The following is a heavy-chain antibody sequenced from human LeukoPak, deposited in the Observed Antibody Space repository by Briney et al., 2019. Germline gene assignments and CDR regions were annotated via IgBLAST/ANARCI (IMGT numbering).Heavy chain of an antibody. CDR3: ARSIAASGDYYYGMDV. V-gene: IGHV3-20*01. CDR2: INWNGGST. J-gene: IGHJ6*02. CDR1: GFTFDDYG. D-gene: IGHD6-13*01. Sequence: GGSLRLSCAASGFTFDDYGMSWVRQAPGKGLEWVSGINWNGGSTGYADSVKGRFTISRDNAKNSLYLQMNSLRAEDTALYHCARSIAASGDYYYGMDVWGQGTTVTVSS.